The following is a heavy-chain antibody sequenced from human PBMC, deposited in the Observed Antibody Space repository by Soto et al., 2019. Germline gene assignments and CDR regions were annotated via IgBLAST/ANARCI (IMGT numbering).Heavy chain of an antibody. CDR3: RRQQLTFGVDY. CDR2: IYYSGST. J-gene: IGHJ4*02. CDR1: GGSISSDGYY. Sequence: QVQLQESGPGLVKPSQTLSLTCTVSGGSISSDGYYWSWIRQHPGKGLEWIGYIYYSGSTYYKSYLQSRVTLAVDTSKNQFSLKVSSVTAADTAVYYCRRQQLTFGVDYWGQGTLVTVSS. V-gene: IGHV4-31*03. D-gene: IGHD6-13*01.